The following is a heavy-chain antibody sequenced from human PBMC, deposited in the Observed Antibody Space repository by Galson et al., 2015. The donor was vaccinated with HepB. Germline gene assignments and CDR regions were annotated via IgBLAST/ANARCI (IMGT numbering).Heavy chain of an antibody. D-gene: IGHD3-3*01. CDR3: ARAASDYFYINGMVV. V-gene: IGHV2-70*11. Sequence: PALVKPTQTLTLTCTFSGFSLSTSGMSVSWIRQPPGKALEWLARIDWDNDIYYNTSLKTRLTISKDTSKNQVVLTMTNMDPVDSATYYCARAASDYFYINGMVVWGQGTTVTVSS. J-gene: IGHJ6*02. CDR1: GFSLSTSGMS. CDR2: IDWDNDI.